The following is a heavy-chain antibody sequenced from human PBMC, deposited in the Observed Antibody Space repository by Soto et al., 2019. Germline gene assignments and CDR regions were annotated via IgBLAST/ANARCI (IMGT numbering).Heavy chain of an antibody. Sequence: SETLSLTCAVYGGSFSGYYWSWIRQPPGKGLEWIGEINHSGSTNYNPSLKSRVTISVDTSKNQFSLKLSSVTAADTAVYYCARGNRDFGVVFGYYYYYYMDVWGKGTTVTVSS. D-gene: IGHD3-3*01. V-gene: IGHV4-34*01. CDR2: INHSGST. CDR1: GGSFSGYY. J-gene: IGHJ6*03. CDR3: ARGNRDFGVVFGYYYYYYMDV.